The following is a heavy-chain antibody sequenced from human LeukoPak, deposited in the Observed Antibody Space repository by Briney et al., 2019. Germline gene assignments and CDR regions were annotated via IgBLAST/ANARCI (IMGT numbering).Heavy chain of an antibody. V-gene: IGHV4-38-2*02. Sequence: PSETLSLTCTVSGYSISSGYYWGWIRQPPGKGLEWIGSIYHSGSTYYNPSLKSRVTISVDTSKNQFSLKLSSVTAADTAVYYCAREACSSTSCYAFDIWGQGTMVTVSS. D-gene: IGHD2-2*01. CDR2: IYHSGST. CDR3: AREACSSTSCYAFDI. CDR1: GYSISSGYY. J-gene: IGHJ3*02.